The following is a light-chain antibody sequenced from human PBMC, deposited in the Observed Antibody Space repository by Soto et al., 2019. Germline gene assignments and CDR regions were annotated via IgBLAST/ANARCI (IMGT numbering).Light chain of an antibody. Sequence: DLQMTQSPSSLSASVGDRVTITCRASQSINTFLNWYQQKPGKAPKLLIYAASNLQSGVPSRFSGGGSGTDFTVTISSLQPEDFATYYCQQSYSAPWKFGQGTKVEI. CDR1: QSINTF. CDR3: QQSYSAPWK. J-gene: IGKJ1*01. CDR2: AAS. V-gene: IGKV1-39*01.